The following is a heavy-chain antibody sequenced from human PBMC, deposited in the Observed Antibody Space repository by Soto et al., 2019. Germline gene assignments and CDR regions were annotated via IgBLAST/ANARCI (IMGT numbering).Heavy chain of an antibody. CDR1: GGSFSSHG. CDR2: IIPFFGVA. D-gene: IGHD6-19*01. J-gene: IGHJ4*02. CDR3: AIWAVYLSSGHYYFDY. Sequence: QVQLVQSGAEGKKPGSSVKVSCKASGGSFSSHGVFWKRQAPGQRLEWMGGIIPFFGVANYAQKFPGRVTITADESTSTAYMELSRLRSDDTDVYCCAIWAVYLSSGHYYFDYWGEGTLITVSS. V-gene: IGHV1-69*01.